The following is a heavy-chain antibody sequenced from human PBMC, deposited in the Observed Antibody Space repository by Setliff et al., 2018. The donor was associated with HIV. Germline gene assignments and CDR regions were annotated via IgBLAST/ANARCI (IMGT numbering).Heavy chain of an antibody. V-gene: IGHV4-39*07. CDR3: ARDHKYYYDSSGLDY. Sequence: SETLSLTCTVSTDSFSNRGFYWGWVRQPPGRGLEWIGSVYYSGSTYYNPSLKSRVTISVDTSKNQFSLRLSSVTAADTAVYYCARDHKYYYDSSGLDYWGQGTLVTVSS. CDR2: VYYSGST. CDR1: TDSFSNRGFY. J-gene: IGHJ4*02. D-gene: IGHD3-22*01.